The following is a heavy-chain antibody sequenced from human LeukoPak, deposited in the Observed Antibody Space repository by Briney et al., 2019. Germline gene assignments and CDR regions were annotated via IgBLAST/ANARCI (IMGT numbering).Heavy chain of an antibody. CDR2: INPNSEST. CDR3: ARGASYYASGAFYP. J-gene: IGHJ5*02. CDR1: GYTVKDHY. V-gene: IGHV1-2*02. Sequence: ASLEVCCKASGYTVKDHYIHWGRQAPGQRPEWMGWINPNSESTDNAQKFEARVTLTKDSTISTTYMELRNLRSDDTAVYYCARGASYYASGAFYPWGQGTLVTVSS. D-gene: IGHD3-10*01.